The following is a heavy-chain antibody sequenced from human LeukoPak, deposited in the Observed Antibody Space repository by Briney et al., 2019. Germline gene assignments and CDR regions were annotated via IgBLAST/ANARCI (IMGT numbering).Heavy chain of an antibody. CDR2: IYSGGGT. D-gene: IGHD3-9*01. J-gene: IGHJ4*02. Sequence: GGSLRLSCAASGFTVSSNYMSWVRQAPGKGLEWVSVIYSGGGTYYADSAKGRFTISRDNSKNTLYLQMNSLRAEDTAVYYCARGSDYDTLTGLDYWGQGTLVTVSS. CDR1: GFTVSSNY. V-gene: IGHV3-66*02. CDR3: ARGSDYDTLTGLDY.